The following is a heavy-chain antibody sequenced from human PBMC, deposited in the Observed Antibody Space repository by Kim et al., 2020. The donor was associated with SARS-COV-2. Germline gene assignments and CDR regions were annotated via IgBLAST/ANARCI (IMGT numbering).Heavy chain of an antibody. J-gene: IGHJ4*02. CDR3: ARDRTVRAGFDY. D-gene: IGHD4-17*01. V-gene: IGHV4-31*02. Sequence: YYNPSLKCRVTISVDTSKNPFSLKLSSVTAADTAVYYCARDRTVRAGFDYWGQGTLVTVSS.